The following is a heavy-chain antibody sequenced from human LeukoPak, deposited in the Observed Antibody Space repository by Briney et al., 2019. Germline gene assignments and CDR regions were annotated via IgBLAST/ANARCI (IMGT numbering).Heavy chain of an antibody. CDR2: IIPIFGTA. V-gene: IGHV1-69*13. D-gene: IGHD6-6*01. J-gene: IGHJ4*02. Sequence: GVSVKVSCKASGGTFSSYAISWVRQAPGQGLEWMGGIIPIFGTANYAQKFQGRVTITADESTSTAYMELSSLRSEDTAVYYCARGRVAARVFDYWGQGTLVTVSS. CDR3: ARGRVAARVFDY. CDR1: GGTFSSYA.